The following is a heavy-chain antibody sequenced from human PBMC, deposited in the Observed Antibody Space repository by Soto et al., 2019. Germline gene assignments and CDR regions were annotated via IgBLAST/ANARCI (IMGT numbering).Heavy chain of an antibody. Sequence: EVQLVESGGGVVKPGGSLRLSCAASGFTFSSYSMNWVRQAPGKGLEWVSSISSSSNYIYYADSVKGRFPISRDNSKNSRYLQKNTLPAEDTPVYHCAGDGSCWYFFYWRQVTLVTVGS. CDR2: ISSSSNYI. D-gene: IGHD6-19*01. V-gene: IGHV3-21*01. J-gene: IGHJ4*02. CDR1: GFTFSSYS. CDR3: AGDGSCWYFFY.